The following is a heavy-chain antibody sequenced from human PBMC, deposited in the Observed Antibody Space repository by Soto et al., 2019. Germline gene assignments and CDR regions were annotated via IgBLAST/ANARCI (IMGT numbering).Heavy chain of an antibody. V-gene: IGHV5-51*01. Sequence: GESLKISGKGSGYSFTSYWIGWVRQMPGKGPEWMGIIYPGDSDTKYSPSFQGQVTISADKSISTAYLQWSSLKASDTAMYYCARAWQQYDYYYAMDVWGQGTTVTVSS. J-gene: IGHJ6*02. CDR2: IYPGDSDT. D-gene: IGHD6-13*01. CDR3: ARAWQQYDYYYAMDV. CDR1: GYSFTSYW.